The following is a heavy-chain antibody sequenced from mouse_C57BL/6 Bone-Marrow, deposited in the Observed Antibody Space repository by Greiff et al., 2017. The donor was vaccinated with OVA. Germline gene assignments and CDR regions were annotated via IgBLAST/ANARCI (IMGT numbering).Heavy chain of an antibody. V-gene: IGHV1-81*01. CDR2: IYPRSGNT. CDR3: ARRRSDYSNYDYYAMDY. D-gene: IGHD2-5*01. CDR1: GYTFTSYG. J-gene: IGHJ4*01. Sequence: QVQLKQSGAELARPGASVKLSCKASGYTFTSYGISWVKQRTGQGLEWIGEIYPRSGNTYYNEKFKGKATLTADKSSSTAYMELRSLTSEDSAVYFCARRRSDYSNYDYYAMDYWGQGTSVTVSS.